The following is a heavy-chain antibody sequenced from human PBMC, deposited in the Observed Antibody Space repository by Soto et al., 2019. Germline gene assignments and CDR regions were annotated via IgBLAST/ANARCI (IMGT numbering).Heavy chain of an antibody. V-gene: IGHV4-31*03. CDR3: ARDRGRYGMDV. J-gene: IGHJ6*02. CDR1: GGSISSGGYY. Sequence: SETLSLTCTVSGGSISSGGYYWSWIRQHPGKGLEWNGYIYYSGSTYYNPSLKSRVTISVDTSKNQFSLKLSSVTAADTAAYYCARDRGRYGMDVWGQGTTVTVSS. CDR2: IYYSGST.